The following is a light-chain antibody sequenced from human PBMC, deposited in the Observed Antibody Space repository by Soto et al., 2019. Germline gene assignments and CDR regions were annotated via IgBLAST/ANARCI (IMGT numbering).Light chain of an antibody. CDR2: GVS. CDR3: SSYTSRATLYV. Sequence: QSVLTQPASVSGSPGQSITISCTGTSSDVGGYNYVSWYQQHPGKAPKLMIYGVSNRPSGVSNRFSGSKSGNTASLTISGLQAEDEADYYCSSYTSRATLYVFGTGTKVTVL. J-gene: IGLJ1*01. CDR1: SSDVGGYNY. V-gene: IGLV2-14*01.